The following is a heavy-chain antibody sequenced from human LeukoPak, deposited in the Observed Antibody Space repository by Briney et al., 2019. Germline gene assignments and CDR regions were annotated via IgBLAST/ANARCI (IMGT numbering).Heavy chain of an antibody. CDR1: GFTFSTYG. D-gene: IGHD1-26*01. V-gene: IGHV3-23*01. CDR3: AKENPVGGTNYFDY. CDR2: ITGGGDNI. Sequence: GGSLRLSCAASGFTFSTYGMHWVRQAPGKGLEWVSAITGGGDNIYYADSVKGRFTISRDNSKNTLYLQMNTLRVEDRAVYYCAKENPVGGTNYFDYWGQGTLVTVAS. J-gene: IGHJ4*02.